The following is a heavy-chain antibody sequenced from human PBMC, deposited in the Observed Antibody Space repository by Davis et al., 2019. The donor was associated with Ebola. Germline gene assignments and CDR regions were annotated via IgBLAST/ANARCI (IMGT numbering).Heavy chain of an antibody. Sequence: MPSETLSLTCTVSGYSISSGYYWGWIRQPPGKGLEWIGSIYHSGSTYYNPSLKSRVTISADTSKNQFSLKLSSVTAADTAVYYCAGRPHLRGTKRYSSSAAWGQGTMVTVSS. D-gene: IGHD6-6*01. CDR3: AGRPHLRGTKRYSSSAA. CDR2: IYHSGST. J-gene: IGHJ3*01. V-gene: IGHV4-38-2*02. CDR1: GYSISSGYY.